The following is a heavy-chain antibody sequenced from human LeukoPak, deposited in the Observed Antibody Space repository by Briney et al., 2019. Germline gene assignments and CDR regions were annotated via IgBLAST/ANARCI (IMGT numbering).Heavy chain of an antibody. V-gene: IGHV4-61*02. CDR2: IYTSGST. J-gene: IGHJ5*02. CDR3: ARGTRRFLEWFNRVCWFDP. D-gene: IGHD3-3*01. Sequence: SETLSLTCTVSGGSISSGSYYWSWIRQPAGKGLEWIGRIYTSGSTNYNPSLKSRVTISVDTSKNQFSLKLSSVTAADTAVYYCARGTRRFLEWFNRVCWFDPWGQGTLVTVSS. CDR1: GGSISSGSYY.